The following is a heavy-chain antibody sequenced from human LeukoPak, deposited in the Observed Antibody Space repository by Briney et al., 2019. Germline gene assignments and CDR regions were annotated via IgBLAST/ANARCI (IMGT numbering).Heavy chain of an antibody. J-gene: IGHJ6*03. Sequence: SETLSLTCTVSGGSISGNYWNWIRQPDGEGLQWIGRIYTSGTTNYNPSLKSRVTMSVDTSKTQFSLKLSSVTAADTAVYYCARGDYYYYMDVWGKGTTVTVSS. CDR3: ARGDYYYYMDV. V-gene: IGHV4-4*07. CDR1: GGSISGNY. CDR2: IYTSGTT.